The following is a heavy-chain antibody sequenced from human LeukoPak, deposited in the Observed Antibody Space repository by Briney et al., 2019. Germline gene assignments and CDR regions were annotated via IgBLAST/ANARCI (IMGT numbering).Heavy chain of an antibody. J-gene: IGHJ4*02. CDR1: GYTFTSYY. CDR3: ARGRLRYFDWLFPYFDY. Sequence: ASVKVSCKASGYTFTSYYMHWVRQAPGQGLEWMGIINPSGGSTSYAQKFQGRVTMTRDTSTSTVYMELSSLRSEDTAVYYCARGRLRYFDWLFPYFDYWGQGTLVTVSS. CDR2: INPSGGST. V-gene: IGHV1-46*01. D-gene: IGHD3-9*01.